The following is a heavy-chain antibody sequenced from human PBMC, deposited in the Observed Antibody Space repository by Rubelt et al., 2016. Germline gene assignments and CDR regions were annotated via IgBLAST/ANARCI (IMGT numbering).Heavy chain of an antibody. Sequence: VRQAPGKGLEWVAVIWSDGSNKYYVDSVKGRFTISRDNSKNRLFLQMNSLRAEDTAVYYCARDWTDKTLKGVDYWGQGTLVTVSS. J-gene: IGHJ4*02. CDR2: IWSDGSNK. V-gene: IGHV3-33*01. CDR3: ARDWTDKTLKGVDY. D-gene: IGHD3/OR15-3a*01.